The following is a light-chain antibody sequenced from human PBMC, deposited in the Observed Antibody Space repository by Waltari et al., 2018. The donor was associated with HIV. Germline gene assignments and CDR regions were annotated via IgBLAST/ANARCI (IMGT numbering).Light chain of an antibody. CDR1: NRNVGNYNL. J-gene: IGLJ2*01. V-gene: IGLV2-23*02. CDR3: CSYGGSSTFVV. CDR2: EVS. Sequence: QSALTQPASVSGSPGQSITISCTGSNRNVGNYNLVSWYQQHPGKTPKLIIYEVSKRPSGISNRFSGSKSGNTASLTISGLQAEDEGDYYCCSYGGSSTFVVFGGGTMLTVL.